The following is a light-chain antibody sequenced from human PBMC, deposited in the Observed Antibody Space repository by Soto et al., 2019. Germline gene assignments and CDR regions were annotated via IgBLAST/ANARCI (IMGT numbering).Light chain of an antibody. CDR3: QQYGNAPLT. J-gene: IGKJ4*01. CDR1: QSVSNSY. V-gene: IGKV3-20*01. Sequence: EIVLTHSPGILSLSPGERATLSCRASQSVSNSYLAWYQQKPGQAPRLLIYRVSSRATGIPDRFSGSGSGTDFTLTISRLEPEDFAVYYCQQYGNAPLTFGGGTKVEIK. CDR2: RVS.